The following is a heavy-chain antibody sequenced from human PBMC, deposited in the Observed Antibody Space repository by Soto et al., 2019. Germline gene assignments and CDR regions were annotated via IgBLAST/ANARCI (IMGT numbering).Heavy chain of an antibody. CDR1: GGSISSYY. Sequence: SETLSLTCTVSGGSISSYYLSWIRQPPGKGLEWIGYIYYSGSTNYNPSLKSRVTISVDTSKNQFSLKLSSVTAADTAVYYCARGHDILTGYYPFDYWGQGTLVTVSS. V-gene: IGHV4-59*01. CDR3: ARGHDILTGYYPFDY. D-gene: IGHD3-9*01. J-gene: IGHJ4*02. CDR2: IYYSGST.